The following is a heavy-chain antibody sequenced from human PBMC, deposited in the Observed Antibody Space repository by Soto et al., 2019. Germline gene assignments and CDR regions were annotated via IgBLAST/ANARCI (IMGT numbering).Heavy chain of an antibody. CDR3: ARDMYSRQNWFDP. CDR1: GASITSFS. CDR2: VFYSDST. D-gene: IGHD6-13*01. J-gene: IGHJ5*02. V-gene: IGHV4-59*13. Sequence: PSETLSLTCSVSGASITSFSWSWIRQSPDKGLEWIGYVFYSDSTTYNPSLKSRVTLSIDKSKNQFPLKLTSVTAADTAIYFCARDMYSRQNWFDPWGQGTLVTVSS.